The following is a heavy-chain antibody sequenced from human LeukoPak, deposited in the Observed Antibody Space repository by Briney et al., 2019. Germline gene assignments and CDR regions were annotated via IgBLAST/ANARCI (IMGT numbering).Heavy chain of an antibody. J-gene: IGHJ6*03. D-gene: IGHD3-3*01. Sequence: PGGSLRLSCAASGFTFSNYWMSWVRQAPGKGLEWVANIKQDGSEKYYVDSVKGRFTISRDNAKNSLYLQMNSLRAEDTAVYYCARVVEGRSYDFWSGLWSYYYYYMDVWGKGTTVTVSS. CDR1: GFTFSNYW. CDR2: IKQDGSEK. V-gene: IGHV3-7*01. CDR3: ARVVEGRSYDFWSGLWSYYYYYMDV.